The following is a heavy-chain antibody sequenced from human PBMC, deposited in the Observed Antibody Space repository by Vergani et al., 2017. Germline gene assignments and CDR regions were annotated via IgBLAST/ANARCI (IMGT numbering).Heavy chain of an antibody. V-gene: IGHV1-18*01. Sequence: QVQLVQSGAEMKKPGASVNVSCKTSGYSFNSYGINWVRQAPGQGLEWLGWISGYDGKTKYVEKLQGRITVTIDTSTNSAYMELRGLRSDDTAVYYCGRGGSISAPSYLYYFYMDVWGKGTSVTVSS. J-gene: IGHJ6*03. CDR3: GRGGSISAPSYLYYFYMDV. CDR2: ISGYDGKT. D-gene: IGHD6-6*01. CDR1: GYSFNSYG.